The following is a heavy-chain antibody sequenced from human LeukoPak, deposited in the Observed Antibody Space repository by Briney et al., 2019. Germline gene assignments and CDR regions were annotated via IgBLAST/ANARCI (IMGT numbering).Heavy chain of an antibody. J-gene: IGHJ6*03. CDR2: IIPIFGTA. CDR3: ARDMTTVTTRIMDV. Sequence: SVKVSCKASGYTFTSYAISWVRQAPGQGLEWMGGIIPIFGTANYAQKFQGRVTITADESTSTAYMELSSLRSEDTAVYYCARDMTTVTTRIMDVWGKGTTVTVSS. CDR1: GYTFTSYA. D-gene: IGHD4-11*01. V-gene: IGHV1-69*13.